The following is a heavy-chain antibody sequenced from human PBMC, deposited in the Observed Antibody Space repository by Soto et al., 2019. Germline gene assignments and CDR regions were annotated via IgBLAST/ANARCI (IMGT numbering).Heavy chain of an antibody. CDR2: INHSGST. J-gene: IGHJ6*03. Sequence: CAVYGGSFSGYYWSWIRQPPGKGLEWIGEINHSGSTNYNPSLKSRVTISVDTSKNQFSLKLSSVTAADTAVYYCARGSAENYYYMDVWGKGTTVTVSS. CDR3: ARGSAENYYYMDV. CDR1: GGSFSGYY. V-gene: IGHV4-34*01.